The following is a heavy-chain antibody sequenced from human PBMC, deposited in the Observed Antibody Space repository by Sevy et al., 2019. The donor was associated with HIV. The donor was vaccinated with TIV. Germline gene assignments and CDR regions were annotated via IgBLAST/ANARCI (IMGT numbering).Heavy chain of an antibody. J-gene: IGHJ5*02. Sequence: SETLSLTCTVSGASMGSGTYYWSWIRQHPGKGLEWIGYIYYTGSTYYNPSLKSRVIISLDASKNQFSLKLSSVTAADTAVYYCARGRLIVARERWFDPWGQGTLVTVSS. CDR2: IYYTGST. D-gene: IGHD5-12*01. V-gene: IGHV4-31*03. CDR1: GASMGSGTYY. CDR3: ARGRLIVARERWFDP.